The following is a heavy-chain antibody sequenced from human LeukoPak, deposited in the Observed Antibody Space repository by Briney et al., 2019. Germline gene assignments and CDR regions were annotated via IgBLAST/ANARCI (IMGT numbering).Heavy chain of an antibody. V-gene: IGHV3-74*01. CDR2: INSDGSST. D-gene: IGHD6-13*01. CDR3: ARLKKQQLVHYDAFDI. J-gene: IGHJ3*02. CDR1: GFTFSSYW. Sequence: QPGGSLRLSCAASGFTFSSYWMHWVRQAPGKGLVWVSRINSDGSSTSYADSVKGRFTISRDNAKNTLYLQMNSLRAEDTAVYYCARLKKQQLVHYDAFDIWGQGTMVTVSS.